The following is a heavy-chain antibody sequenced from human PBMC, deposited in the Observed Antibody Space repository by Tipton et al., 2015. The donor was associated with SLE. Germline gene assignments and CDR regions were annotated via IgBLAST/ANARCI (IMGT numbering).Heavy chain of an antibody. CDR2: INYSGNT. V-gene: IGHV4-59*01. Sequence: LRLSCTVSGGFIRSYYWSWIRQPPGKGLEWVGYINYSGNTNYNPSLKGRVTISVDTSKTHFSLRLNSVTAADTAVYFCARGGLGSDLRGSIYFGSWGQGTMVTVSS. D-gene: IGHD7-27*01. J-gene: IGHJ3*01. CDR3: ARGGLGSDLRGSIYFGS. CDR1: GGFIRSYY.